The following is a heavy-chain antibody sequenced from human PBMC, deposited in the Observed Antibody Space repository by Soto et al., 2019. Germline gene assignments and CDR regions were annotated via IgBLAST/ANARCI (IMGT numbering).Heavy chain of an antibody. CDR3: VGRIAVGGTGWFEP. CDR2: IYYSGTT. V-gene: IGHV4-61*01. CDR1: GGSVSSGTYY. D-gene: IGHD6-13*01. Sequence: QVQLQESGPGLVKPSETLSLTCTVSGGSVSSGTYYWTWIRQPPGKGLEWIGYIYYSGTTNYNPPLNRRLTMSVDTSKNQFSLRLSSVTAADTAVYYCVGRIAVGGTGWFEPWGRGILATVSS. J-gene: IGHJ5*02.